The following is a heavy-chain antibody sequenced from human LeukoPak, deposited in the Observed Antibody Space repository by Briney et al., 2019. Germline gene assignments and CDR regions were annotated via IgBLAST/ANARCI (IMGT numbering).Heavy chain of an antibody. J-gene: IGHJ4*02. Sequence: SETLSLSCTVSGGSISSYYWSWIRQPPGKGLEWIGYIYYSGSTNYNPSLKSRVTISVDTSKNQFSLKPSSVTAADTAVYYCARAGIAAAAADYWGQGTLVTVSS. V-gene: IGHV4-59*01. CDR3: ARAGIAAAAADY. CDR2: IYYSGST. CDR1: GGSISSYY. D-gene: IGHD6-13*01.